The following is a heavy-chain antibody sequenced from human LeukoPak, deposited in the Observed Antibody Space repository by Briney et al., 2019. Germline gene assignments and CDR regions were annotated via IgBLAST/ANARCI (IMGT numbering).Heavy chain of an antibody. J-gene: IGHJ4*02. CDR1: GFTFSKAW. CDR3: ARDDSRSAVAFDY. CDR2: IGNKANGHTT. Sequence: GGSLRLSCAASGFTFSKAWMTWVRQAPGRGLEWVGRIGNKANGHTTEYAASMKGRFTISRDDSKNSLYLQMNSLKTEDTAVYYCARDDSRSAVAFDYWGQGTLVTVSS. D-gene: IGHD6-19*01. V-gene: IGHV3-72*01.